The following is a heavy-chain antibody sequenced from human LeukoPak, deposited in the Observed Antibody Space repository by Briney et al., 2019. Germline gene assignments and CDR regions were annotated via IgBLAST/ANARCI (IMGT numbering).Heavy chain of an antibody. CDR3: VRGMDV. Sequence: GGSLRLSCAASGFTFSSYAMSWVRQAPGKGLEWVANIKQDGSEKYYVDSVKGRVTISGDNAKKSLYLQMNSLRAEDTAVYYCVRGMDVWGQGTTVTVSS. CDR2: IKQDGSEK. J-gene: IGHJ6*02. V-gene: IGHV3-7*03. CDR1: GFTFSSYA.